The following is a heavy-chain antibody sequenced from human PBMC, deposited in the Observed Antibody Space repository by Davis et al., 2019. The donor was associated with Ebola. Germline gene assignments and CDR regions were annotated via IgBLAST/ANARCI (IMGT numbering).Heavy chain of an antibody. D-gene: IGHD1-26*01. CDR2: IKEDGSEK. CDR1: GFTFSSYW. CDR3: ASLSGSYFSDY. V-gene: IGHV3-7*01. Sequence: GESLKISCEASGFTFSSYWMTWVRQAPGKGLEWVANIKEDGSEKSCVDSVKGRFTISRDNAKNSLYLQMNTLRAEDTAVYYCASLSGSYFSDYWGQGTLVTVSS. J-gene: IGHJ4*02.